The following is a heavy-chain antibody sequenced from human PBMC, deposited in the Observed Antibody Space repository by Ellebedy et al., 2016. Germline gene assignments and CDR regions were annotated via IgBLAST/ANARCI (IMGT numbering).Heavy chain of an antibody. J-gene: IGHJ5*02. D-gene: IGHD2-8*01. CDR1: GYDFTNHW. Sequence: GESLKISCKGSGYDFTNHWIVWLRRMPGKGLEWMGRIDPSDSYINYNPSFEGQVTISVDKAINTAYLQWNSLKASDSGMYFCARQENRVYEGWFAPWGQGTLVNVSP. CDR3: ARQENRVYEGWFAP. CDR2: IDPSDSYI. V-gene: IGHV5-10-1*01.